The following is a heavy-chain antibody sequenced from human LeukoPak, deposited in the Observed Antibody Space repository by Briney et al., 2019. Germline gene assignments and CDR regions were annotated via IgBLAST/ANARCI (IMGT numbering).Heavy chain of an antibody. J-gene: IGHJ4*02. Sequence: ASVKVSCKASGGTFSSYAISWVRQAPGQGLEWMGGIIPIFGTANYAQKFQGRVTITTDESTGTAYMELSSLRSEDTAVYYCARGVAGTVDYFDYWGQGTLVTVSS. CDR3: ARGVAGTVDYFDY. D-gene: IGHD6-19*01. CDR2: IIPIFGTA. V-gene: IGHV1-69*05. CDR1: GGTFSSYA.